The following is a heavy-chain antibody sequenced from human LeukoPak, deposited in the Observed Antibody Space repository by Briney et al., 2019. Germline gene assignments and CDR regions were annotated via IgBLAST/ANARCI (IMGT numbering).Heavy chain of an antibody. V-gene: IGHV1-58*02. CDR1: GFXFSSSA. J-gene: IGHJ4*02. CDR3: AAGGYYDSSGYDGELYY. Sequence: SVKVSCKASGFXFSSSAIQWVRQARGQRLEWIGWIVVGSGNTNYAQQFQERVTITRDMSTSTAYMELSSLRSEDTAVYYCAAGGYYDSSGYDGELYYWGQGTLVTVSS. CDR2: IVVGSGNT. D-gene: IGHD3-22*01.